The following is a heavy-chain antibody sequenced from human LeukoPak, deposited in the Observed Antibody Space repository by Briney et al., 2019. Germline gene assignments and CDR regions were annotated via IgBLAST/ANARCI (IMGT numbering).Heavy chain of an antibody. D-gene: IGHD6-13*01. J-gene: IGHJ6*03. CDR1: GYTFTSYG. Sequence: ASVKVSCKASGYTFTSYGISWVRQAPGQGLEWMGWISAYNGNTNYAQKHQGRVTMTTDTSTSTAYMELRSLRSDDTAVYYCATYRGAAAGHYYYYYMDVWGKGTTVTVSS. CDR3: ATYRGAAAGHYYYYYMDV. V-gene: IGHV1-18*01. CDR2: ISAYNGNT.